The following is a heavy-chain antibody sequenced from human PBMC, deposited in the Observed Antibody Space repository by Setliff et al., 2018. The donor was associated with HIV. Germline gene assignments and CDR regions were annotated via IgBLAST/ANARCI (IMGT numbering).Heavy chain of an antibody. Sequence: SETVSLTCAVYDGSFSGYYWIWIRQPPGKGLDWIGEINHSGSTNYSPSLKSRVTISIDTSKKQFSLKLSAVTAADTALYYCARSGALATSTWSPFDYWGHGNQVTVSS. CDR1: DGSFSGYY. D-gene: IGHD6-19*01. CDR3: ARSGALATSTWSPFDY. V-gene: IGHV4-34*01. J-gene: IGHJ4*01. CDR2: INHSGST.